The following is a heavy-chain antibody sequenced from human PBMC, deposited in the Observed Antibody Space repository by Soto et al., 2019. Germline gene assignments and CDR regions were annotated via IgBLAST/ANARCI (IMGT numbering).Heavy chain of an antibody. Sequence: QVQLVQSGAEVKKPGASVKVSCKASGYTFTSYAMHWVRQAPGQRLEWMGWINAGNGNTKYSQKFQGRVTITRDTSASTAYMELSSLRSEDTAVYYCARRGDYGDYPLFDIWGQGTMVTVSS. J-gene: IGHJ3*02. CDR3: ARRGDYGDYPLFDI. CDR1: GYTFTSYA. D-gene: IGHD4-17*01. CDR2: INAGNGNT. V-gene: IGHV1-3*01.